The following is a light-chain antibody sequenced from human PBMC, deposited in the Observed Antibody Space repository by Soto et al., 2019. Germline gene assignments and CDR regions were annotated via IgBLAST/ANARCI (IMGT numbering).Light chain of an antibody. CDR1: QSVSSN. CDR2: GAS. CDR3: QQYNNWPIT. Sequence: IGMPKSPGTLSVSPGERATLSCRASQSVSSNLAWYQQKPGQAPRLLVYGASTRATGIPATFSGSGSGTEFTLTISSLQSEDFAVYFCQQYNNWPITFGQGTRLENK. J-gene: IGKJ5*01. V-gene: IGKV3-15*01.